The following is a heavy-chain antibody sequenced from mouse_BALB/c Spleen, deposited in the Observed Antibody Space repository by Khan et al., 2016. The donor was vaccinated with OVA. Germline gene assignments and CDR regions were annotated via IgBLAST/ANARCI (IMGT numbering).Heavy chain of an antibody. Sequence: QVQLKQSGPGLVAPSQTLSITCTVSGFSLSNYGVHWVRQPPGKGLEWLGVIWAAGSTNHNSALMSRLSISKDDSKSQVFLKMNSLQTDDTAMYYCARAFYNGAWFAYWGQGTLVTVSA. D-gene: IGHD1-3*01. V-gene: IGHV2-9*02. CDR3: ARAFYNGAWFAY. CDR2: IWAAGST. CDR1: GFSLSNYG. J-gene: IGHJ3*01.